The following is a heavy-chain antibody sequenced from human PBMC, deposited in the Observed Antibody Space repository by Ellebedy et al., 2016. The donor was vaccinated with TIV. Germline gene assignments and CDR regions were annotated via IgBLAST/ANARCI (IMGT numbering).Heavy chain of an antibody. D-gene: IGHD6-19*01. Sequence: PGGSLRLSCAASEFTFSDYGMHWVRQAPGKGLEWVAVIAHDGSVQHYADFARGRFIVSRDNFKNTLHLPMDNLKVEYTAIYYCSKEISPRSNNGWPFDQWGQGTLVTVSS. J-gene: IGHJ4*02. CDR3: SKEISPRSNNGWPFDQ. V-gene: IGHV3-30*18. CDR1: EFTFSDYG. CDR2: IAHDGSVQ.